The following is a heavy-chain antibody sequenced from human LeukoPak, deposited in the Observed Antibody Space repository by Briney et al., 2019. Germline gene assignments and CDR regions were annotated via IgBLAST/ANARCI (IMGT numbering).Heavy chain of an antibody. CDR1: GFTFSSYW. Sequence: GGSLRLSCAASGFTFSSYWMHWVRHAPGKGLVWVSRINTDGSSTNYADSVKGRFTISRDNAKNTLYLQMNSLRAEDTAVYYCARDNYDSSGPYYFDYWGQGTLVTVSS. J-gene: IGHJ4*02. V-gene: IGHV3-74*01. CDR2: INTDGSST. D-gene: IGHD3-22*01. CDR3: ARDNYDSSGPYYFDY.